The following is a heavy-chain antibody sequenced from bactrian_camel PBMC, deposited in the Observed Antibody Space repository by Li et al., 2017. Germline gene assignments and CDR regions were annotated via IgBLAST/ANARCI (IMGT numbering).Heavy chain of an antibody. V-gene: IGHV3S53*01. J-gene: IGHJ4*01. Sequence: HVQLVESGGGSVQAGGSLRLSCAASTYIVMISGCMGWFRQTPGKEREVVAAFGPSNTWYADSVKGRFTISRDYAKNTVYLQMNSLKPEDTAMYYCAAGTYGGLHLQHWAYIYWGRGTQVTVSS. D-gene: IGHD2*01. CDR2: FGPSNT. CDR1: TYIVMISGC. CDR3: AAGTYGGLHLQHWAYIY.